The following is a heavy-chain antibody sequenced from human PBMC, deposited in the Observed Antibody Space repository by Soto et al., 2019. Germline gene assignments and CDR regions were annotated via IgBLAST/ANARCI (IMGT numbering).Heavy chain of an antibody. V-gene: IGHV3-7*01. CDR2: MKRDGSEK. D-gene: IGHD7-27*01. CDR1: GFTFSSYW. Sequence: VSLRLSCVASGFTFSSYWMSWVRQAPGKGLEWVANMKRDGSEKYYVDSVKGRFSISRDNGKNSVYLQMNSLRAEDTAVYYCARIPGDWGLFDYWGQGALVTVSS. J-gene: IGHJ4*02. CDR3: ARIPGDWGLFDY.